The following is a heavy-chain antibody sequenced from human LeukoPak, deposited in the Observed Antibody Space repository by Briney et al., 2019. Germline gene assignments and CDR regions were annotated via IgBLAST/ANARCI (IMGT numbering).Heavy chain of an antibody. J-gene: IGHJ4*02. CDR3: ARAPWCHAFDY. V-gene: IGHV1-2*02. CDR1: GYTFTGYY. Sequence: GASVKVSCKASGYTFTGYYMHWVRQAPGQGLEWMGWIHSYSGGTNYAQKFQGRVTMPRDTSISTAYMELSRLRSDDTAVNYCARAPWCHAFDYWGQGTLVTLSS. D-gene: IGHD2-8*01. CDR2: IHSYSGGT.